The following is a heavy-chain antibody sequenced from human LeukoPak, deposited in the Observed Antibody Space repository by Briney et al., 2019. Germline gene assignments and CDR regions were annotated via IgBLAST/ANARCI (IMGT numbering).Heavy chain of an antibody. Sequence: KPSETLSLTCAVYGGSFSGYYWSWIRQPPGKGLEWIGEINHSGSTNYNPSLKSRVTISVDTSKNQFSLKPSSVTAAATAVYYCARGSTRQWRDAFDIWGQGTMVTVSS. CDR3: ARGSTRQWRDAFDI. CDR1: GGSFSGYY. V-gene: IGHV4-34*01. D-gene: IGHD6-19*01. J-gene: IGHJ3*02. CDR2: INHSGST.